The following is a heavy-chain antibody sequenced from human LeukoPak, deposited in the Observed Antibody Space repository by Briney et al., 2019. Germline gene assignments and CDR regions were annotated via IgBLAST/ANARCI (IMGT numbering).Heavy chain of an antibody. D-gene: IGHD3-22*01. CDR3: TTEDRNYNDSSGYQTGGAY. V-gene: IGHV3-15*01. Sequence: GGALRLSRAAPGFTFCNAWMSWVRQAPGEGLEWVGRIKRKTDGGTTDYAAPVKGRFTIPRDDSKHTLYLQLNRLKTEDTALHYCTTEDRNYNDSSGYQTGGAYWGEGTLVSVSS. CDR1: GFTFCNAW. J-gene: IGHJ4*02. CDR2: IKRKTDGGTT.